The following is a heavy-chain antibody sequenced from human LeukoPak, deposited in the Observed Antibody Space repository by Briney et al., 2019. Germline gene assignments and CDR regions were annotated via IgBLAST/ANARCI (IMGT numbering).Heavy chain of an antibody. Sequence: PSETLSLTCTVSGGSISSGDYYWSWIRQPPGKGLEWIGYIYYSGSTYYNPSLKSRVTISVDTSKNQFSLKLSSVTAADTAVYYCARDAWFGELSAGGYFDYWGQGTLVTVSS. CDR3: ARDAWFGELSAGGYFDY. J-gene: IGHJ4*02. V-gene: IGHV4-30-4*01. CDR1: GGSISSGDYY. CDR2: IYYSGST. D-gene: IGHD3-10*01.